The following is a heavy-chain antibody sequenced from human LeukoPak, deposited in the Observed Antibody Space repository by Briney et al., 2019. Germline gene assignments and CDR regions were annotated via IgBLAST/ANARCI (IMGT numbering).Heavy chain of an antibody. J-gene: IGHJ6*03. D-gene: IGHD2-15*01. CDR3: ARVGAATFYWYYMDV. V-gene: IGHV3-48*04. CDR1: GFTFRSYS. CDR2: INGGGRTI. Sequence: PGGSLRLSCAASGFTFRSYSMNWVRQAPGKGLEWVAYINGGGRTIFYGDSVKGRFTISRDNAKNSLYLQINSLRVGDTAVYFCARVGAATFYWYYMDVWGKGTTVTVSS.